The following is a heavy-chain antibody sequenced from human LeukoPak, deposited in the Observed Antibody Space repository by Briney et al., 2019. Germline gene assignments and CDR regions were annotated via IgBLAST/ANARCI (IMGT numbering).Heavy chain of an antibody. CDR2: ISGSGGST. CDR3: AKHQQVCTDSLMDV. CDR1: GFTYNTYA. Sequence: GGSLRLSCAASGFTYNTYAMSWVRQAPGKGLEWVSSISGSGGSTYYTDSVKGRFTISRDNSKNTLYLQMNSLRGEDTAVYYCAKHQQVCTDSLMDVWGQGTTVTVSS. D-gene: IGHD1/OR15-1a*01. V-gene: IGHV3-23*01. J-gene: IGHJ6*02.